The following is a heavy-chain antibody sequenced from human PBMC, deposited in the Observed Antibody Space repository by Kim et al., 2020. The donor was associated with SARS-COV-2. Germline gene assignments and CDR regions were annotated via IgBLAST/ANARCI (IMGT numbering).Heavy chain of an antibody. CDR1: GFTFSNYV. Sequence: GGSLRLSCAASGFTFSNYVMTWVRQAPGKGLEWVAAISGSGGSKYYADSVKGRFTISRDNSKNRLYLQMNSLRAEDTAVYYCAKARPSAGAGYWGQGTLVTVSS. CDR2: ISGSGGSK. V-gene: IGHV3-23*01. D-gene: IGHD1-1*01. CDR3: AKARPSAGAGY. J-gene: IGHJ4*02.